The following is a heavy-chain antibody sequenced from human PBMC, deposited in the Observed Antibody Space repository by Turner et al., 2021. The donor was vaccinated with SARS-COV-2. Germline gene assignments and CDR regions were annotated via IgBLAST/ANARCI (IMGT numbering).Heavy chain of an antibody. CDR1: GGSISSRSYY. D-gene: IGHD4-4*01. J-gene: IGHJ6*03. V-gene: IGHV4-39*01. CDR2: VYYRGNT. CDR3: ARVKSTVTTYYYYYMDV. Sequence: QLPLQESGPGLVKPSETLSLTCSVSGGSISSRSYYWGWIRQPPGKGPEWIGSVYYRGNTYYNPSLESRVTISVDTSNNQFSLKLNSVTAADTAVYYCARVKSTVTTYYYYYMDVWGKGTTVTVSS.